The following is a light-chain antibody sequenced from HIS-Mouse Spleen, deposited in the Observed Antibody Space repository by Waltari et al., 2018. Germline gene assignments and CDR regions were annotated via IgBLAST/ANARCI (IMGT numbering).Light chain of an antibody. Sequence: DIQMTQSPSTLSASVGDRVTITCRASQSISSWLAWYQQKPGKAPKLLIDKASSLESGVPSRFSGSGSGTEFTLTISSLQPDDFATYYCQQYNSYSYTFGQGTKLEIK. CDR3: QQYNSYSYT. V-gene: IGKV1-5*03. J-gene: IGKJ2*01. CDR1: QSISSW. CDR2: KAS.